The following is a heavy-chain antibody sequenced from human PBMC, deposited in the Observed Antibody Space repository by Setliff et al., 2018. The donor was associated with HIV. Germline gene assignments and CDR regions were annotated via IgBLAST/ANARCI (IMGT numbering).Heavy chain of an antibody. Sequence: GGSLRLSCAGSGFIFSSYAMYWVRQAPGKGLEWVSGINWKGDMTAYAEYTKGRFTISRDNSKNTLYLQMNSLRAEDMAVYYCAKGALGYCSGTICYPFDYWAQGTLVTVSS. V-gene: IGHV3-23*01. CDR3: AKGALGYCSGTICYPFDY. J-gene: IGHJ4*02. D-gene: IGHD2-15*01. CDR2: INWKGDMT. CDR1: GFIFSSYA.